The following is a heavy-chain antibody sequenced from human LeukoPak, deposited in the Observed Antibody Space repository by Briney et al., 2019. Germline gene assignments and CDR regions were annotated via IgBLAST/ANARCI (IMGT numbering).Heavy chain of an antibody. D-gene: IGHD6-13*01. Sequence: SETLSLTCTVSGGSISSSSYYLGWIRQPPGKGLEWIGSIYYSGSTYYNPSLKSRVTISVDTSKNQFSLKLSSVTAADTAVYYCASRPYSSSWYELDWFDPWGQGTLVTVSS. CDR1: GGSISSSSYY. J-gene: IGHJ5*02. V-gene: IGHV4-39*01. CDR3: ASRPYSSSWYELDWFDP. CDR2: IYYSGST.